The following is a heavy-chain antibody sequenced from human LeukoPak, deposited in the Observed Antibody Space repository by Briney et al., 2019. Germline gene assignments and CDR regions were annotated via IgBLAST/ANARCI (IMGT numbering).Heavy chain of an antibody. CDR3: ARTSLPSTGEYYFDY. Sequence: ASVKVSCKASGCTFTSYGINWVRQAPGQGLEWMGWISAYNGNTNYAQKLQGRVTMTTDTSTSTAYMELRSLRSDDTAVYYCARTSLPSTGEYYFDYWGQGTLVTVSS. CDR1: GCTFTSYG. D-gene: IGHD3-16*01. J-gene: IGHJ4*02. V-gene: IGHV1-18*01. CDR2: ISAYNGNT.